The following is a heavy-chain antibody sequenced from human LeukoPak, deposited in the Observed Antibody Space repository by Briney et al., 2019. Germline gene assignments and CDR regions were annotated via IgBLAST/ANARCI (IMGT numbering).Heavy chain of an antibody. Sequence: PSQTLSLTCTVSGGSISSGSYYWSWIRQPAGKGLEWIGRIYTSGSTNYNPSLESRVTISVDASKIQFSLKLSSVTAADTAVYYCARVAGGLYDWFDPWGQGTLVTVSS. CDR2: IYTSGST. CDR3: ARVAGGLYDWFDP. D-gene: IGHD3-16*01. V-gene: IGHV4-61*02. J-gene: IGHJ5*02. CDR1: GGSISSGSYY.